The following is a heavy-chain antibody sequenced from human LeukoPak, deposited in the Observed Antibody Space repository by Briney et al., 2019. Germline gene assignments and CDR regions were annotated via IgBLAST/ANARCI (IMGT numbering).Heavy chain of an antibody. J-gene: IGHJ4*02. CDR3: ARGFWTGVEY. CDR1: GFTFSTHW. Sequence: GGSLRLSCAASGFTFSTHWMHWVRQAPGEGLVWVSRIKSDGSDTSYADSVKGRFTISRDNAKNTLYLQINSLRAEDTAVYYCARGFWTGVEYWGQGALVTVSS. D-gene: IGHD3/OR15-3a*01. CDR2: IKSDGSDT. V-gene: IGHV3-74*01.